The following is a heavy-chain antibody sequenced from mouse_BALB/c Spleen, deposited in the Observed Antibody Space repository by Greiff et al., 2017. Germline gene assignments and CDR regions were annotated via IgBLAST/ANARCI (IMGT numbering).Heavy chain of an antibody. CDR1: GYTFTDYE. V-gene: IGHV1-15*01. CDR3: TRGDYAWFAY. J-gene: IGHJ3*01. Sequence: VKLMESGAELVRPGASVTLSCKASGYTFTDYEMHWVKQTPVHGLEWIGAIDPETGGTAYNQKFKGKATLTADKSSSTAYMELRSLTSEDSAVYYCTRGDYAWFAYWGQGTLVTVSA. D-gene: IGHD2-4*01. CDR2: IDPETGGT.